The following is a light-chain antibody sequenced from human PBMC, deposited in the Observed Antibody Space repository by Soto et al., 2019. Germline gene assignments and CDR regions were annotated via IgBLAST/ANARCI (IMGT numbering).Light chain of an antibody. CDR2: LAS. V-gene: IGKV1-39*01. CDR1: QTISNY. J-gene: IGKJ5*01. Sequence: DIQMTQSPSSLSAFVGDRVTITCRASQTISNYLNWYQQRPGKAPKPLIYLASSLQSGVPSRFGGSGSGTDFTLTISSLQPEDSATYYCQQSYGPPITFGQGTRLEIK. CDR3: QQSYGPPIT.